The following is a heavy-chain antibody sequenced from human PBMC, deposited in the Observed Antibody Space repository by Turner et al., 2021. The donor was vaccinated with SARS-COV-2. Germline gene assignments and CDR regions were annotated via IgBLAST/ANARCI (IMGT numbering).Heavy chain of an antibody. V-gene: IGHV3-23*01. CDR1: GFPFSSYA. Sequence: EVQLLESGGGLVQPGGSLRLSCAASGFPFSSYAMSWVRQAPGKGREWVAAMSGRGGTTYYADSVKGRFTISRDNSKNTLYLQMNSLRAEDTAVYYCAKADRVMIVVVITLFDYWGQGTLVTVSS. CDR2: MSGRGGTT. D-gene: IGHD3-22*01. J-gene: IGHJ4*02. CDR3: AKADRVMIVVVITLFDY.